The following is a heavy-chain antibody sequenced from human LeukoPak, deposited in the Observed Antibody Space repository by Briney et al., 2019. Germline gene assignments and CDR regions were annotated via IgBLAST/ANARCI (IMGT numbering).Heavy chain of an antibody. Sequence: PGGCLRLSCAASGNYWMHWVRQAPGKGLVWVSHINSDGSWTSYADPVKGRFTISKDNAKNTVYLQMNSLRAEDTAVYYCVSFYETYWGRGTLVTVSS. CDR2: INSDGSWT. CDR3: VSFYETY. D-gene: IGHD2/OR15-2a*01. V-gene: IGHV3-74*01. J-gene: IGHJ4*02. CDR1: GNYW.